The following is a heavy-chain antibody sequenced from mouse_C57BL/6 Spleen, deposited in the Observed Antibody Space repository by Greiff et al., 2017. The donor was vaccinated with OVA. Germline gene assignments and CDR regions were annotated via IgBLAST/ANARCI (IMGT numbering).Heavy chain of an antibody. V-gene: IGHV1-82*01. Sequence: QVQLQQSGPELVKPGASVKISCKASGYAFSSSWMNWVKQRPGKGLEWIGRIYPGDGDTNYNGKFKGKATLTADKSSSTAYMQLSSPTSEDSAVYFCARGTAQATFAYWGQGTLVTVSA. CDR2: IYPGDGDT. J-gene: IGHJ3*01. D-gene: IGHD3-2*02. CDR1: GYAFSSSW. CDR3: ARGTAQATFAY.